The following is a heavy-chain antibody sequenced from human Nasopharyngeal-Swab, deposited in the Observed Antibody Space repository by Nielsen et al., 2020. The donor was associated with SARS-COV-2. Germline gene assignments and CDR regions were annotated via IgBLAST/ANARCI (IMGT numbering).Heavy chain of an antibody. V-gene: IGHV3-9*01. CDR2: ISWNSGSI. CDR1: GFTFDDYA. CDR3: AKTPTNYGMDV. Sequence: SLKISCAASGFTFDDYAMHWARQAPGKGLEWVSGISWNSGSIGYADSVKGRFTISRDNAKNSLYLQMNSLRAEDTALYYCAKTPTNYGMDVWGQGTTVTVS. J-gene: IGHJ6*02.